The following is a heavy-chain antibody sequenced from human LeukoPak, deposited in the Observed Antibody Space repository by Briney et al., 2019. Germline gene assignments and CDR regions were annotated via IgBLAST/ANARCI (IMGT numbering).Heavy chain of an antibody. CDR1: GGTFTSYA. CDR3: ARSNVLRFLEWLLDAFDI. J-gene: IGHJ3*02. CDR2: IIPIFGTA. V-gene: IGHV1-69*05. Sequence: SVKVSCKASGGTFTSYAISWVRQAPGQGLEWMGGIIPIFGTANYAKKFQGRVTITTDESTSTAYMELSSLRSEDTAVYYCARSNVLRFLEWLLDAFDIWGQGTMVTVSS. D-gene: IGHD3-3*01.